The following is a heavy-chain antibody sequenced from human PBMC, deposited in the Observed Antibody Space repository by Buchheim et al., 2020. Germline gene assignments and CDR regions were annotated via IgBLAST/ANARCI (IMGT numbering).Heavy chain of an antibody. J-gene: IGHJ6*02. CDR3: AREAAGERQLVSEFYYYYGMDV. V-gene: IGHV3-30*04. Sequence: QVQLVESGGGVVQPGRSLRLSCAASGFTFSSYAMHWVRQAPGKGLEWVAVISYDGSNKYYADSVKGRFTISRDNSKNTLYLQMNSLRAEDTAVYYCAREAAGERQLVSEFYYYYGMDVWGQGTT. CDR2: ISYDGSNK. D-gene: IGHD6-13*01. CDR1: GFTFSSYA.